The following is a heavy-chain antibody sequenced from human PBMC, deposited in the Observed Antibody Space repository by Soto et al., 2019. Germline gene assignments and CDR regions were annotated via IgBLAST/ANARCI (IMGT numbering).Heavy chain of an antibody. J-gene: IGHJ4*02. V-gene: IGHV1-18*04. D-gene: IGHD3-3*01. CDR3: ARQHNDLWSDSPDFDY. CDR2: ISAYNGKA. CDR1: GYTNTVYG. Sequence: QVQLVKPGVEVKKPGASVKVSCRASGYTNTVYGVTWVRRAPGQGLEWRGWISAYNGKANYAPNIQDRVTMSIDTSTSTAYMEMRSLRSDDTAVYYCARQHNDLWSDSPDFDYWGQGTLVTVSA.